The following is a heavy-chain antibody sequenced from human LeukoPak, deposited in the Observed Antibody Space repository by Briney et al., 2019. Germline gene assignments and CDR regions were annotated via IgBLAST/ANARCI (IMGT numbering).Heavy chain of an antibody. V-gene: IGHV3-33*01. CDR2: IWYDGSNK. CDR3: ARVGTYYYDSSGYFPLDY. CDR1: GFTFSSYG. J-gene: IGHJ4*02. Sequence: GGSLRLSCAASGFTFSSYGMHWVRQAPGKGLEWVAVIWYDGSNKYYADSVKGRFTISRDNSKNTLYLQMNSLRSEDTAVYYCARVGTYYYDSSGYFPLDYWGQGTLVTVSS. D-gene: IGHD3-22*01.